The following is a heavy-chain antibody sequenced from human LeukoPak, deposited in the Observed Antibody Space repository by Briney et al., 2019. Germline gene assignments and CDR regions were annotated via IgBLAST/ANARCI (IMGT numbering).Heavy chain of an antibody. CDR3: AKMVLTGYFVFDY. Sequence: GGTLRLSCAASGFTLSSYGMSWVRQAPGKGLEWVSAISGSGGSTYYADSVKGRFTISRDNSKNTLYLQMNSLRAEDTAVYYCAKMVLTGYFVFDYWGQGTLVTVSS. D-gene: IGHD3-9*01. CDR1: GFTLSSYG. CDR2: ISGSGGST. V-gene: IGHV3-23*01. J-gene: IGHJ4*02.